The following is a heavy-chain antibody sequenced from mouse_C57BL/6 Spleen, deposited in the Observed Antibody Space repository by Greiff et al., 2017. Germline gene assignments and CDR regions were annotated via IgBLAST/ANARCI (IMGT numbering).Heavy chain of an antibody. CDR2: IYPGDGDT. CDR1: GYAFSSYW. D-gene: IGHD1-1*01. V-gene: IGHV1-80*01. Sequence: QVQLQQSGAELVKPGASVKISCKASGYAFSSYWMNWVKQRPGKGLEWIGQIYPGDGDTNYNGKFKGKATLTVDKSSSPAYMQLSSLTSEDSAVDFCARQSPNYCGSSYWYFDVWGTGTTVTVSS. J-gene: IGHJ1*03. CDR3: ARQSPNYCGSSYWYFDV.